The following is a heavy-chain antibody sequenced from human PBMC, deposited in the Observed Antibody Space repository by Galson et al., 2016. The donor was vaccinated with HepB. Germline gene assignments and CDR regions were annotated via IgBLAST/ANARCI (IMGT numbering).Heavy chain of an antibody. D-gene: IGHD5-18*01. V-gene: IGHV3-74*01. Sequence: SLRLSCAASGFTFSSYWMHWVRQAPGKGLVWVSRISTDGSTANQADSVKGRFTISRENARNTVYLQMNSLTAEDTAVYYCGAFRGDSSGYGEYWSQGTLVTVSS. CDR3: GAFRGDSSGYGEY. CDR1: GFTFSSYW. CDR2: ISTDGSTA. J-gene: IGHJ4*02.